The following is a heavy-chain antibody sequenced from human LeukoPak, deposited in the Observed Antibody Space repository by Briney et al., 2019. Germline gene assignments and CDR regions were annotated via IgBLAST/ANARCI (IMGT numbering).Heavy chain of an antibody. D-gene: IGHD5-18*01. CDR1: GFTFSNYA. J-gene: IGHJ4*02. V-gene: IGHV3-30-3*01. CDR3: ARPQGGRQLWLHFDY. CDR2: ISYDGNNK. Sequence: GESLRLSCSASGFTFSNYAIHWVRQAPGKGLEWVAVISYDGNNKYYADSVKGRFTISRDNSKNTLYLQMNSLRAEDTAVYYCARPQGGRQLWLHFDYWGQGTLVTVSS.